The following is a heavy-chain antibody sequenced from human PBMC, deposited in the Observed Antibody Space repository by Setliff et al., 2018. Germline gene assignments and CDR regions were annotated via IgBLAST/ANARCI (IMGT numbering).Heavy chain of an antibody. CDR3: ARSRYELPHYYFDY. V-gene: IGHV2-5*08. CDR2: IFWNDDK. D-gene: IGHD1-7*01. Sequence: SGPTLVNPTQTLTLTCTFSGFSLTTSGTCVTWIRQPPGKALEWLAVIFWNDDKLYSSSLKSRLTVTKDTSKNQVFLTMTNMDPVDTATYYCARSRYELPHYYFDYWGQGILVTVSS. J-gene: IGHJ4*02. CDR1: GFSLTTSGTC.